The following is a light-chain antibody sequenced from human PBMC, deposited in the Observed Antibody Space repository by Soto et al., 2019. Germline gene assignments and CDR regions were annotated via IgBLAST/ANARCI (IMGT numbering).Light chain of an antibody. CDR1: SSDVGAYKY. CDR3: TSYVGNDIGV. J-gene: IGLJ3*02. CDR2: EGT. Sequence: QSALTQPPSASGSPGQSVTISCTGTSSDVGAYKYVSWYQQYPGKAPKLMIYEGTKRPSGVPDRFSGSKSGNTASLTVSGLQAEDEADYYCTSYVGNDIGVFGGGTKLTVL. V-gene: IGLV2-8*01.